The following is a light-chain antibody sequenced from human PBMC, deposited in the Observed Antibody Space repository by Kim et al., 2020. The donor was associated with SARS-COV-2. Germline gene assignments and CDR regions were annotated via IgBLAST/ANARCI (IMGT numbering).Light chain of an antibody. CDR1: QSVSSN. J-gene: IGKJ4*01. CDR2: GAS. Sequence: EIMMTQSPATLSVSPGERATLSCRASQSVSSNLAWYQQKPGQAPRLLIYGASTRATGIPARFSGSGSGTEFTLTISSLQSEDFAVYYCQQYNNWPPRTTFGGGTKVDIK. V-gene: IGKV3-15*01. CDR3: QQYNNWPPRTT.